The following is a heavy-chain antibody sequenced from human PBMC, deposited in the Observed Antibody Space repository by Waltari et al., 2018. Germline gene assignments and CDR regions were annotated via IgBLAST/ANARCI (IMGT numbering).Heavy chain of an antibody. CDR1: GGSFSGYY. CDR2: INHSGRT. V-gene: IGHV4-34*01. Sequence: QVQLQQWGAGLLKPSETLSLTCAVYGGSFSGYYWSWIRQPPGTPGKGLEWIGEINHSGRTSYNPSLKSRGTISVDTSKNQFSLKLTSVTAADTAVYYCARGDIALGGAPFDPWGQGTLVTVSS. J-gene: IGHJ5*02. CDR3: ARGDIALGGAPFDP. D-gene: IGHD5-12*01.